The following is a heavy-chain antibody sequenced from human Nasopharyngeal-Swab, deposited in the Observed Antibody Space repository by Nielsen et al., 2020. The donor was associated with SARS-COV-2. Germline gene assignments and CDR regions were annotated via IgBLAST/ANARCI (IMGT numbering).Heavy chain of an antibody. J-gene: IGHJ6*02. V-gene: IGHV3-43*02. CDR2: ISGDGGST. CDR3: AKEQGYSSSWYGDYYYYYGMDV. Sequence: ESLKIYCAASGFNFSSYAMSWVRQAPGKGLEWVSAISGDGGSTYYADSVKGRFTISRDNSKNSLYLQMNSLRTEDTALYYCAKEQGYSSSWYGDYYYYYGMDVWGQGTTVTVSS. CDR1: GFNFSSYA. D-gene: IGHD6-13*01.